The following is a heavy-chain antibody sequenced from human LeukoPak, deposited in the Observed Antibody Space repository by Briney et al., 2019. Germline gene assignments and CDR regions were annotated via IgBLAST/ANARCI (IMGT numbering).Heavy chain of an antibody. Sequence: GSLRLSCAASGFTFSNYAMSWVRQPPGKGLEWIGSIYYSGSTYYNASLKSRVTMSLDTSKNQFSLKLRSVTAADTAVYYCARDPGYCSGGTCSVRFDPWGQGTLVTVSS. CDR2: IYYSGST. D-gene: IGHD2-15*01. CDR1: GFTFSNYA. J-gene: IGHJ5*02. CDR3: ARDPGYCSGGTCSVRFDP. V-gene: IGHV4-39*07.